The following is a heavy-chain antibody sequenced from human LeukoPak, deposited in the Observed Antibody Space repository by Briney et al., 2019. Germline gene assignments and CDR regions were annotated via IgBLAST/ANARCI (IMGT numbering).Heavy chain of an antibody. V-gene: IGHV4-59*05. J-gene: IGHJ4*02. CDR2: IYYSGST. CDR3: ARHRVLLQVGRYFDY. Sequence: PSETLSLTCTVSGGSISSYYWSWIRQPAGKGLEWIGSIYYSGSTYYNPSLKSRVTISVDTSKNQFSLKLSSVTAADTAVYYCARHRVLLQVGRYFDYWGQGTLVTVSS. D-gene: IGHD3-10*01. CDR1: GGSISSYY.